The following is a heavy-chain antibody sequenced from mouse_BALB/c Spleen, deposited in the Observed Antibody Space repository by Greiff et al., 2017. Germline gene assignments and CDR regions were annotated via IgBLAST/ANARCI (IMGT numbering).Heavy chain of an antibody. CDR3: ARKDRYDPYYFDY. Sequence: VKLQESGPGLVQPSQSLSITCTVSGFSLTSYGVHWVRQSPGKGLEWLGVIWSGGSTDYNAAFISRLSISKDNSKSQVFFKMNSLQADDTAIYYCARKDRYDPYYFDYWGQGTTLTVSS. J-gene: IGHJ2*01. CDR2: IWSGGST. D-gene: IGHD2-14*01. CDR1: GFSLTSYG. V-gene: IGHV2-4-1*01.